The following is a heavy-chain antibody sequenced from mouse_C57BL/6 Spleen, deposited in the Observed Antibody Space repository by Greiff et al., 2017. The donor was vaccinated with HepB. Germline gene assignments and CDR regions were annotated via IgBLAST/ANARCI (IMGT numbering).Heavy chain of an antibody. V-gene: IGHV2-6*03. CDR3: ARSDDYYAMDY. Sequence: QVQLQQSGPGLVAPSQSLSITCTVSGFSLTSYGVHWVRQPPGKGLEWLVVIRSHGSTTYNSALKSRLSISKDNAKSQVFLKMNSLQTDDTAMYYCARSDDYYAMDYWGQGTSVTVSS. J-gene: IGHJ4*01. CDR1: GFSLTSYG. CDR2: IRSHGST.